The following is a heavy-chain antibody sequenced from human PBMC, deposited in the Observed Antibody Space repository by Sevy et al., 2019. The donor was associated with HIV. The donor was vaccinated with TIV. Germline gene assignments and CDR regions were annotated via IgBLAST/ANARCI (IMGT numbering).Heavy chain of an antibody. CDR1: GGSISSSNYY. J-gene: IGHJ4*02. V-gene: IGHV4-39*01. CDR2: IYYSGSA. CDR3: GRRDYYGYSDS. Sequence: SETLSLTCTVSGGSISSSNYYWGWIRQPPGKGLEWIGSIYYSGSAYYNSSLKSRVTIFIDTSNNQFSLRLSSVTAADTVVYYCGRRDYYGYSDSWGQGTLVTVSS. D-gene: IGHD3-3*01.